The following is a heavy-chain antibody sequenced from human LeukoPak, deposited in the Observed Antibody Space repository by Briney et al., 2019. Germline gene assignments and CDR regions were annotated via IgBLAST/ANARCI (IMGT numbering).Heavy chain of an antibody. V-gene: IGHV3-66*01. Sequence: GGSLRLSCAASGFTVNSNYMSWVCQAPGKGLEWVSVIYSGGSTYYADSVKGRFTISRDNSKNTLYLQMNSLRAEDTAVYYCARALDVGTTGYFDYWGQGTLVTVSS. D-gene: IGHD1-26*01. J-gene: IGHJ4*02. CDR1: GFTVNSNY. CDR3: ARALDVGTTGYFDY. CDR2: IYSGGST.